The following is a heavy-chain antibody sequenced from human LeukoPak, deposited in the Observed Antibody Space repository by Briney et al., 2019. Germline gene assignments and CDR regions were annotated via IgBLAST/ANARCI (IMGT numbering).Heavy chain of an antibody. V-gene: IGHV4-30-4*01. D-gene: IGHD6-13*01. CDR3: ARDRGIGYSSSWHPGMIDY. CDR1: GGSISSCDYY. J-gene: IGHJ4*02. Sequence: SQTLSLTCTVSGGSISSCDYYWSWIRQPPGKGLEWFGCIYYSWSTYYNPSLKSRVTISVDTPKNQFSLKLSSVTAADKAVYYCARDRGIGYSSSWHPGMIDYWGQGTLVTVSS. CDR2: IYYSWST.